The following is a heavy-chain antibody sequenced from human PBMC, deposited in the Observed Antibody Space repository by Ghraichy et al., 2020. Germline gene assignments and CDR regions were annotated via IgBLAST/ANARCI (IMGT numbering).Heavy chain of an antibody. Sequence: SETLSLTCAVYGGSFSGYYWSWIRQPPGKGLEWIGEINHSGSTNYNPSLKSRVTISVDTSKNQFSLKLSSVTAADTAVYYCARGSWYSSSWYNPLTREKKYNWFDPWGQGTLVTVSS. CDR1: GGSFSGYY. D-gene: IGHD6-13*01. J-gene: IGHJ5*02. CDR3: ARGSWYSSSWYNPLTREKKYNWFDP. CDR2: INHSGST. V-gene: IGHV4-34*01.